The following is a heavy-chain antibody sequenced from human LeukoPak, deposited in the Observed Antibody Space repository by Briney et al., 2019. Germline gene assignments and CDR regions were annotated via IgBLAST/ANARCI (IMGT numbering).Heavy chain of an antibody. CDR2: MSFIGST. V-gene: IGHV4-39*01. CDR1: GGAISSTTYY. CDR3: ARHRRHYDILTGYYAGHFDI. Sequence: SETLSLTCSVSGGAISSTTYYWGWIRQPPGKGLEWIGSMSFIGSTYYNPSLKCRVTISVHMSKNHFSLKLSSVTAADTAVYYCARHRRHYDILTGYYAGHFDIWGQGTMVTVSS. J-gene: IGHJ3*02. D-gene: IGHD3-9*01.